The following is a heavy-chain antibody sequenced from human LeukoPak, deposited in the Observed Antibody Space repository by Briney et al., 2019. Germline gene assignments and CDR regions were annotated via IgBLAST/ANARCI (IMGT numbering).Heavy chain of an antibody. CDR2: IKQDGSEK. CDR1: GFTFNSYW. Sequence: GVSLRLSCAASGFTFNSYWMTWLRQAPGKGLEWVANIKQDGSEKYYVDSVKGRFTISRDNARNSVYLQMNSLRAEDTAVYYCARGGTRGYSPSDYWGQGTLVTVSS. D-gene: IGHD5-18*01. CDR3: ARGGTRGYSPSDY. V-gene: IGHV3-7*01. J-gene: IGHJ4*02.